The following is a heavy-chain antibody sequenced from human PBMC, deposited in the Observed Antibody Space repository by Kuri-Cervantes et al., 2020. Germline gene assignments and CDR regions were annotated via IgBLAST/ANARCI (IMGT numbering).Heavy chain of an antibody. CDR1: GFTFSDYY. J-gene: IGHJ4*02. CDR3: ARRDYYFDY. CDR2: IYHSGST. Sequence: SCAASGFTFSDYYMSWIRQPPGKGLEWIGYIYHSGSTYYNPSLKSRVTISVDRSKNQFSLKLSSVTTADTAVYYCARRDYYFDYWGQGTLVTVSS. V-gene: IGHV4-30-2*01.